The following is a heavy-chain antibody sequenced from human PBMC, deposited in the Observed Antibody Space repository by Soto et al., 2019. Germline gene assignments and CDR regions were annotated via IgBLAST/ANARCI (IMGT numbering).Heavy chain of an antibody. CDR1: GGSISTYY. V-gene: IGHV4-59*08. Sequence: QVQLQESGPGLVKPSETLSLTCTVSGGSISTYYWSWIRQPPGKGLECIGYIYYSGSTTYNPSLKIRVTISVDTSRNQFSLKLNSVTAADTAVYYCARGRSRFDPWGQGTLVTVSS. CDR3: ARGRSRFDP. J-gene: IGHJ5*02. CDR2: IYYSGST.